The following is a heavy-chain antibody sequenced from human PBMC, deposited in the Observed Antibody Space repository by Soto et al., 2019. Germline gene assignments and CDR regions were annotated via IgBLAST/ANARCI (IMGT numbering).Heavy chain of an antibody. J-gene: IGHJ3*02. CDR2: ISAYNVNT. V-gene: IGHV1-18*01. CDR3: ASSVLLWFGDPPEAFDI. D-gene: IGHD3-10*01. Sequence: ASVKVSCKASGYTFTSYGISWVRQAPGQGLEWMGWISAYNVNTNYAQKVQGRVTISTNTSTSTAYMELRTLRSDDTAVFYCASSVLLWFGDPPEAFDIWAQGTLATFSS. CDR1: GYTFTSYG.